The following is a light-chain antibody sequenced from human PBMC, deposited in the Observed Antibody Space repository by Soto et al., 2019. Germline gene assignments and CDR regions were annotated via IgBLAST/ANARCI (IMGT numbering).Light chain of an antibody. Sequence: QLVLTQAPSLSGAPGQNIIISCTGGGSNIGAGFDVHWYQQLPGTAPKLLIYGNTNRPSGVPDRFSGSKSGTSASLVITGLQAEDEADYYCQSYDTGLSGPVVFGGGTKLTVL. CDR2: GNT. V-gene: IGLV1-40*01. CDR3: QSYDTGLSGPVV. CDR1: GSNIGAGFD. J-gene: IGLJ2*01.